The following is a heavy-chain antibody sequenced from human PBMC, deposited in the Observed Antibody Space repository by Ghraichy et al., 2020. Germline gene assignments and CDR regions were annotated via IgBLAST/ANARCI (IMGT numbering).Heavy chain of an antibody. V-gene: IGHV1-2*02. D-gene: IGHD2-15*01. J-gene: IGHJ6*02. CDR3: ARESPLRVWYDAMDV. CDR2: INPDSGGT. CDR1: GYTFTGNY. Sequence: ASVKVSCKASGYTFTGNYINWVRQAPGLGLEWMGWINPDSGGTKLAQKFQGRFTMTRDTSISTAYMEVSSLMSDDTAVYFCARESPLRVWYDAMDVWGQGTTVTVSS.